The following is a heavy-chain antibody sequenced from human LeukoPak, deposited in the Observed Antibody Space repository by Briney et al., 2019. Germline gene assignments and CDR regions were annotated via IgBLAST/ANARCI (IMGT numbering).Heavy chain of an antibody. CDR1: GFTFSSYG. J-gene: IGHJ4*02. CDR2: IRYDGSNK. V-gene: IGHV3-30*02. D-gene: IGHD6-19*01. CDR3: AKGPGGYSSGWYFDY. Sequence: QPGGSLRLSCAASGFTFSSYGMQWVRQAAGKGLEWVAFIRYDGSNKYYADSVKGRFTISRDNSKNTLYLQMNSLRAEDTAVYYCAKGPGGYSSGWYFDYWGQGTLVTVSS.